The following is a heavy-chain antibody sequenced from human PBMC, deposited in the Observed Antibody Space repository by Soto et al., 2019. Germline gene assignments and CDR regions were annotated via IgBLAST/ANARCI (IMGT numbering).Heavy chain of an antibody. D-gene: IGHD3-3*01. CDR1: GYTFTSYD. V-gene: IGHV1-8*01. CDR2: MNPNSGNT. CDR3: ARDQGVHYDFWSGRHYYYYGMDV. J-gene: IGHJ6*02. Sequence: GASVKVSCKASGYTFTSYDINWVRQATGQGLEWMGWMNPNSGNTGYAQKFQGWVTMTRDTSISTAYMELSRLRSDDTAVYYCARDQGVHYDFWSGRHYYYYGMDVWGQGTTVTVSS.